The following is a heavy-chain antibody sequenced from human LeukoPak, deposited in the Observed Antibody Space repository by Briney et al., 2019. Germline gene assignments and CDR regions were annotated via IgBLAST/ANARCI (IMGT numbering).Heavy chain of an antibody. CDR3: ARVTGAYYFDY. CDR1: GFTFSDHY. J-gene: IGHJ4*02. CDR2: TSNKAKSYTT. Sequence: GGSLRLSCAASGFTFSDHYMDWVRQAPGKGLEWVGRTSNKAKSYTTEYAASVKDRFTISRDDSKNSLFLQMNSLKTEDTAVYYCARVTGAYYFDYWGQGTLVTVSS. V-gene: IGHV3-72*01. D-gene: IGHD1-20*01.